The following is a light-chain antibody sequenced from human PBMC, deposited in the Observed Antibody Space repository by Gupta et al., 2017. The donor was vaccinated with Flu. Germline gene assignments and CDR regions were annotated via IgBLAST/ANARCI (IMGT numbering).Light chain of an antibody. CDR2: EVT. J-gene: IGLJ2*01. CDR3: SSHGGYNNFVI. V-gene: IGLV2-8*01. Sequence: QSALTQPPSASGSPGQAVTLSCTVTSSDIGAYNYVSWYQKHPGKAPKLMIYEVTKRPSGVPDRFSGSKSGNTASLTVSGLQAEDEADYYCSSHGGYNNFVIFGGGTKLTV. CDR1: SSDIGAYNY.